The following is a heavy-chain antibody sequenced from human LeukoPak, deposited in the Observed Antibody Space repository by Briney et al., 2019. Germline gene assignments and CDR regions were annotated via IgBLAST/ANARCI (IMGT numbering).Heavy chain of an antibody. Sequence: GGSLRLSCAASGFTFSNYAMTWVRQAPGKGLEWVSLIAGGADITYYADSVKGRFTISRDNSKNMLFLQMNSLRVEDTAVYYCAKDPPSGYCSGGTCNDSPFDSWGQGTLVTVSS. D-gene: IGHD2-15*01. CDR3: AKDPPSGYCSGGTCNDSPFDS. V-gene: IGHV3-23*01. CDR1: GFTFSNYA. J-gene: IGHJ4*02. CDR2: IAGGADIT.